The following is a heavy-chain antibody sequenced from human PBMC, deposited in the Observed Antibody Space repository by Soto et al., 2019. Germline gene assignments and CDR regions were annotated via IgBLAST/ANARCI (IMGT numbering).Heavy chain of an antibody. D-gene: IGHD4-17*01. CDR3: AKDMKWGGMTTIHYFDS. CDR1: AFPVDDHP. CDR2: ISWNSETI. J-gene: IGHJ4*02. Sequence: LRLYCPPSAFPVDDHPMHVDRQAPGKGLEWVSGISWNSETIDYADSVKGRFTISRDNAKSSLFLQMNSLRPDDTALYYCAKDMKWGGMTTIHYFDSWGQGP. V-gene: IGHV3-9*01.